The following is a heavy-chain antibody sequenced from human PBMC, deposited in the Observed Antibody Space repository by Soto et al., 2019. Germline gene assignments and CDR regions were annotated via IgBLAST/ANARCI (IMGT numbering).Heavy chain of an antibody. D-gene: IGHD4-17*01. CDR3: AKRDYGGNPDVFGMDV. Sequence: PWGSLRLSCAASGFTFGSYGMHWVRQAPGKGLEWVAVISYDGYKKDYADSVKGRFTVSRDNPKNTLYLQMNSLRVEDTAVYYCAKRDYGGNPDVFGMDVWGQGTTVTVSS. CDR2: ISYDGYKK. J-gene: IGHJ6*02. CDR1: GFTFGSYG. V-gene: IGHV3-30*18.